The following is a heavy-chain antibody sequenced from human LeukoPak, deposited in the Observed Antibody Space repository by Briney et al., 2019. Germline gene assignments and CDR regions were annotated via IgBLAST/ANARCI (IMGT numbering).Heavy chain of an antibody. V-gene: IGHV3-21*01. J-gene: IGHJ4*02. CDR2: ISSSSSYI. CDR1: GLTFSSYS. CDR3: ARSLSKSFVGDY. D-gene: IGHD2-21*01. Sequence: GGSLRLSCAASGLTFSSYSMNWVRQAPGKGLEWVSSISSSSSYIYYADSVKGRFTISRDNAKNSPYLQMNSLRAEDTAVYYCARSLSKSFVGDYWGQGTLVTVSS.